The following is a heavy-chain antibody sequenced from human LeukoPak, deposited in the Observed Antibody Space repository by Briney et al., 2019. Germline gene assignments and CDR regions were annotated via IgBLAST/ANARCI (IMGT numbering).Heavy chain of an antibody. CDR3: ARELLWEPDRGAFDI. D-gene: IGHD2/OR15-2a*01. CDR1: GGSISSYY. CDR2: IYDNGNT. V-gene: IGHV4-59*01. J-gene: IGHJ3*02. Sequence: PSETLSLTCTVSGGSISSYYWSWIRQPPGKGLEWIGYIYDNGNTDYNPSLKSRVTISVETSKNQFSLRLSSVTAADTAVYYCARELLWEPDRGAFDIWGQGTMVTVSP.